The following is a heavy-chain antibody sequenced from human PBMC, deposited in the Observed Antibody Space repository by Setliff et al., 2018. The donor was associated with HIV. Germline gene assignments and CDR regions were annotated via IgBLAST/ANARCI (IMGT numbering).Heavy chain of an antibody. Sequence: SETLSLTCGVYGGSLGGYHWSWIRQPPGKGLEWIGEVTHSGGTKYNPSLKSRVTIPVDTSKNQFSLKLSSVTAADTAVYYCARTSIRSGWGRNNWFDPWGQGTLVTVSS. CDR1: GGSLGGYH. CDR2: VTHSGGT. CDR3: ARTSIRSGWGRNNWFDP. J-gene: IGHJ5*02. D-gene: IGHD6-19*01. V-gene: IGHV4-34*01.